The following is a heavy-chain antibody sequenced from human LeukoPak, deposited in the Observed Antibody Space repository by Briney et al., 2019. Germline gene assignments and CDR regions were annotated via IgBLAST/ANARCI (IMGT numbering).Heavy chain of an antibody. CDR3: ARRRDGYNVIDY. D-gene: IGHD5-24*01. CDR1: GGSISSSSYY. V-gene: IGHV4-39*01. Sequence: PSETLSLTCTVSGGSISSSSYYWGWIRQHPGRGLEWIGSIYYSGSTYYNPSLKSRVTISVDTSKNQFSLKLSSVTAADTAVYYCARRRDGYNVIDYWGQGTLVTVSS. J-gene: IGHJ4*02. CDR2: IYYSGST.